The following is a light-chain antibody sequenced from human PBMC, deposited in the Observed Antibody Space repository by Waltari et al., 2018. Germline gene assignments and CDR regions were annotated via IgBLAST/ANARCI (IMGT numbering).Light chain of an antibody. CDR1: QRVSSSY. CDR3: QQYGSSPYT. V-gene: IGKV3D-20*01. Sequence: EIVLTQSPATLSLSPGDRATLSCGASQRVSSSYLAWYQQKPGLAPRLLIYDASSRATGIPDRFSGSGSGTDLTLTISRLEPEDFAVYYCQQYGSSPYTCGQGTKLEIK. J-gene: IGKJ2*01. CDR2: DAS.